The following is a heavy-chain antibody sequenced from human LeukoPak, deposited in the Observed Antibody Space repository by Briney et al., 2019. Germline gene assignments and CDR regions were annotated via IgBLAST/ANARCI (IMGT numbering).Heavy chain of an antibody. J-gene: IGHJ4*02. CDR2: IIPIFGTA. CDR1: GGTFSSYA. Sequence: SVKVSCKASGGTFSSYAISWVRQAPGQGLEWMGRIIPIFGTANYAQKFQGRVTITTDESTSTAYMELSGLRSEDTAVYYCARETMDTAMALPIGYWGQGTLVTVSS. V-gene: IGHV1-69*05. D-gene: IGHD5-18*01. CDR3: ARETMDTAMALPIGY.